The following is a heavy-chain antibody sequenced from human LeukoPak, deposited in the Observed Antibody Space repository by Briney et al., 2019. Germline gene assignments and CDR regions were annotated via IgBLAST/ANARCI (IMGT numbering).Heavy chain of an antibody. CDR1: GFTFRSYT. CDR3: ARGDFDDYGDYVDAFEF. V-gene: IGHV3-21*01. J-gene: IGHJ3*01. D-gene: IGHD4-17*01. CDR2: ISSSSSYI. Sequence: PGGSLRLSCAASGFTFRSYTMNWVRQAPGKGLEWVSSISSSSSYIYYADSVKGRFTISRDNAKNSLYLQMNSLRAEDTALYYCARGDFDDYGDYVDAFEFWGQGTMVTVSA.